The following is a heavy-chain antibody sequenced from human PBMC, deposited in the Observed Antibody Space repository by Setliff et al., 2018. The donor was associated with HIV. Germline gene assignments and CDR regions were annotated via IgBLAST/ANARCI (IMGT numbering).Heavy chain of an antibody. D-gene: IGHD2-8*01. CDR3: VGLRYYADGAWHGGDY. V-gene: IGHV3-7*03. J-gene: IGHJ4*02. Sequence: PGGSLRLSCIASGFSFNNYYMTWVRQAPGKGLEWVGNIKSDGTEKNYADSVRGRFTISRDNTKNSLYLQMNSLKSEDTAVYYCVGLRYYADGAWHGGDYWGQGSLVTVSS. CDR2: IKSDGTEK. CDR1: GFSFNNYY.